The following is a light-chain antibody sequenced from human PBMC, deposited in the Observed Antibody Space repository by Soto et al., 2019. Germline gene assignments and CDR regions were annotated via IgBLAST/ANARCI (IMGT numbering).Light chain of an antibody. V-gene: IGLV2-23*01. CDR2: ENS. Sequence: QSALTQPASVSGSPGQSITISCTGTSSDVGSYNPVSWYQQHPGKAPKLMIHENSRRPSGVSDRFSASKSGNTASLTISGLQAEDEADYYCSSYAGTYSVVFGGGTKLTVL. CDR3: SSYAGTYSVV. CDR1: SSDVGSYNP. J-gene: IGLJ2*01.